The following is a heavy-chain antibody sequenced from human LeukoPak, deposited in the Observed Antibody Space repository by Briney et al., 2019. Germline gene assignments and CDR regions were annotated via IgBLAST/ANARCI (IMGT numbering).Heavy chain of an antibody. Sequence: SETLSLTCTVSGGSISSYHWSWIRQPAGKGLEWIGRIHTSGSTNYNPSLKSRVTMSVDTSKNQFSLKLSSVTAADTAVYYCARPLRVRGYFDYWGQGTLVTVSS. V-gene: IGHV4-4*07. D-gene: IGHD3-10*01. J-gene: IGHJ4*02. CDR2: IHTSGST. CDR1: GGSISSYH. CDR3: ARPLRVRGYFDY.